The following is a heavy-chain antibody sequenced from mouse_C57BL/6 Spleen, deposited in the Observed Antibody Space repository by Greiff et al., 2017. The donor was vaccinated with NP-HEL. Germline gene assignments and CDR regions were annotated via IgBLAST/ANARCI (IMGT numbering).Heavy chain of an antibody. J-gene: IGHJ4*01. CDR1: GYTFTEYT. V-gene: IGHV1-62-2*01. CDR2: FYPGSGSI. Sequence: VQLQQSGAELVKPGASVRLSCKASGYTFTEYTIHWVKQRSGQGLEWIGWFYPGSGSIKYNEKFKDKATLTADKSSSTVYMELSRLTSEDSAVYFCARHVYYGYGYYYAMDYWGQGTSVTVSS. D-gene: IGHD2-2*01. CDR3: ARHVYYGYGYYYAMDY.